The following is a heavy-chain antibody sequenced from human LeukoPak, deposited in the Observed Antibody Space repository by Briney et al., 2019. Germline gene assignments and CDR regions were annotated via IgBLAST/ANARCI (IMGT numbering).Heavy chain of an antibody. CDR3: ARGVRRDYYDSSGYYFPLHFDY. D-gene: IGHD3-22*01. CDR2: IYYSGST. Sequence: SETLSLTCTVSGGSISSGGYYWSWIRQHPGKGLEWIGYIYYSGSTYYNPSLKSRVTISVDTSKNQFSLKLSSVTAAETAVYYCARGVRRDYYDSSGYYFPLHFDYWGQGTLVTVSS. V-gene: IGHV4-31*03. J-gene: IGHJ4*02. CDR1: GGSISSGGYY.